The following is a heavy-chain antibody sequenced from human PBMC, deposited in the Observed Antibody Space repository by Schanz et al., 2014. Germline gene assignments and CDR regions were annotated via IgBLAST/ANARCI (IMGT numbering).Heavy chain of an antibody. CDR2: INSVGSNT. D-gene: IGHD1-1*01. V-gene: IGHV3-74*01. Sequence: EVQLVQSGGGLVQPGGSLRLSCAASGFTFSSHWMHWVRQDPGKGLVWVARINSVGSNTDYADSVTGRFTISRDNAKNTLYLQMNTLRAEDTAVYFCAKIERNEDWGQGTLXTVSS. CDR3: AKIERNED. CDR1: GFTFSSHW. J-gene: IGHJ4*02.